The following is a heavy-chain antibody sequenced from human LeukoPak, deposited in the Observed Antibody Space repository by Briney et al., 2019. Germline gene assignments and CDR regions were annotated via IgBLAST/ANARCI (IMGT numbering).Heavy chain of an antibody. CDR2: IYSGGST. CDR3: ARGYYDSSGYGPY. J-gene: IGHJ4*02. Sequence: GSLRLSCAASGFTVSSNYMSWVRQAPGKGLEWVSVIYSGGSTYYADSVKGRFTISRDNSKNTLYLQMNSLRAEDTAVYYCARGYYDSSGYGPYWGQGTLVTVSS. D-gene: IGHD3-22*01. CDR1: GFTVSSNY. V-gene: IGHV3-53*01.